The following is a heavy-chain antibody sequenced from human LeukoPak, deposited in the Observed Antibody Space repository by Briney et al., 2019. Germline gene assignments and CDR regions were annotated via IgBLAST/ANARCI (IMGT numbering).Heavy chain of an antibody. CDR1: GYTFSSYG. J-gene: IGHJ5*01. D-gene: IGHD3-10*01. CDR2: IDSRGTTV. CDR3: ARELYSSGKSLDS. V-gene: IGHV3-48*01. Sequence: GGSLRLSCAASGYTFSSYGMHWVRQAPGKGLEWVSYIDSRGTTVYYADSVKGRFTISRDNAENSLYLRMNSLRAEDTAVYYCARELYSSGKSLDSWGQGRLVTVSS.